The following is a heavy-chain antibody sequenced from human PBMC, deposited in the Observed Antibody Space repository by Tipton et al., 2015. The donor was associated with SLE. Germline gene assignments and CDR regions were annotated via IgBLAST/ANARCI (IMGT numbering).Heavy chain of an antibody. V-gene: IGHV4-31*02. CDR3: ARESDRNGWNWFDP. Sequence: LRLSCTVSGDSIRSGGHYWSWIRHRPGTGLEWIGYTSYSGRAYYNPSLKSRVSISVDTSTNQFSLKMDSLTAADTGVYYCARESDRNGWNWFDPWGQGTLVTVSS. CDR2: TSYSGRA. D-gene: IGHD6-19*01. CDR1: GDSIRSGGHY. J-gene: IGHJ5*02.